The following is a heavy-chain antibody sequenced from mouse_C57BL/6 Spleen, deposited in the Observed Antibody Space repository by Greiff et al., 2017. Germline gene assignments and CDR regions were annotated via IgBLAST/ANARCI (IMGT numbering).Heavy chain of an antibody. J-gene: IGHJ1*03. CDR1: GFTFSDYY. CDR2: INYDGSST. CDR3: ARITTVDWYFDV. Sequence: EVKLVESEGGLVQPGSSMKLSCTASGFTFSDYYMAWVRQVPEKGLEWVANINYDGSSTYYLDSLKSRFIISRDNAKNILYLQRSSLKSEDTATYYCARITTVDWYFDVWSTGTKVTVSS. V-gene: IGHV5-16*01. D-gene: IGHD1-1*01.